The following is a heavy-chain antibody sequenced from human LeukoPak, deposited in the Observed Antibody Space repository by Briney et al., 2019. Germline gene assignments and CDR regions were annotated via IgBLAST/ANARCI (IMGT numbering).Heavy chain of an antibody. V-gene: IGHV1-2*02. D-gene: IGHD1-26*01. CDR2: INPNSGGT. CDR3: ARGEDAYSGSPQGFDY. Sequence: ASVKVSCKASGYTFTGYYMHWVRQAPGQGLEWMGWINPNSGGTNYAQKFQGRVTMTRDTSISTAYMELSRLRSDDTAVYYCARGEDAYSGSPQGFDYWGQGTLVTVSS. J-gene: IGHJ4*02. CDR1: GYTFTGYY.